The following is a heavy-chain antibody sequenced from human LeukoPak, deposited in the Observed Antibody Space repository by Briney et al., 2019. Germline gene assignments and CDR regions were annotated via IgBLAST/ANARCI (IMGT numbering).Heavy chain of an antibody. CDR3: TKADEMNMDY. D-gene: IGHD2/OR15-2a*01. CDR2: ISSSGSTI. J-gene: IGHJ4*02. V-gene: IGHV3-48*03. CDR1: GFTFSSNE. Sequence: PGGSLRLSCAASGFTFSSNEMNWVRQAPGKGLEWVSYISSSGSTIYYADSVKGRFTIFKDNSKNTLYLQMNSLRAEDTAVYYCTKADEMNMDYWGQGTLVTVSS.